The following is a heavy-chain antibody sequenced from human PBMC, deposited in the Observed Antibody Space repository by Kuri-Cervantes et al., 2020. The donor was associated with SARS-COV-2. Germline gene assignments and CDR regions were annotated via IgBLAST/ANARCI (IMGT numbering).Heavy chain of an antibody. CDR2: INPSGGST. CDR3: ARAGFLDHPDHYYGMDV. Sequence: ASVKVSCKASGYTFTSYYMHWVRQAPGQGLEWMGIINPSGGSTSYAQKFQGRVTMTRDTSTSTVYMELSSLRSEDTAVYYCARAGFLDHPDHYYGMDVWGQGTTVTVSS. J-gene: IGHJ6*02. V-gene: IGHV1-46*01. CDR1: GYTFTSYY. D-gene: IGHD3-3*01.